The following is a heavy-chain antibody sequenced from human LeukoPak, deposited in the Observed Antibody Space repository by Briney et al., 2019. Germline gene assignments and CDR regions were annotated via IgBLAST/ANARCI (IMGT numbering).Heavy chain of an antibody. CDR3: ARSGLRDYYGSGRHHDY. V-gene: IGHV4-34*01. Sequence: GSLRLSCAASGFTFSSYAMSWVRQAPGKGLEWIGEINHSGSTNYNPSLKSRVTISVDTSKNQFSLKLSSVTAADTAVYYCARSGLRDYYGSGRHHDYWGQGTLVTVSS. CDR1: GFTFSSYA. CDR2: INHSGST. J-gene: IGHJ4*02. D-gene: IGHD3-10*01.